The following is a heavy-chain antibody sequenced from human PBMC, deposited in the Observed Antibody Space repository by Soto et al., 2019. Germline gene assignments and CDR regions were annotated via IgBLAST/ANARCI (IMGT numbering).Heavy chain of an antibody. J-gene: IGHJ4*02. V-gene: IGHV3-23*01. D-gene: IGHD2-2*01. Sequence: GVSLRLPWAASGFTFSSYAMSWVRKAPGKGLEWVSAISGSGGSTYYADSVKGRFTISRDNAKNSLYLQMNSLRAEDTAVYYCARVGYCSSASCPGFFDYWGQGALVTVSS. CDR2: ISGSGGST. CDR3: ARVGYCSSASCPGFFDY. CDR1: GFTFSSYA.